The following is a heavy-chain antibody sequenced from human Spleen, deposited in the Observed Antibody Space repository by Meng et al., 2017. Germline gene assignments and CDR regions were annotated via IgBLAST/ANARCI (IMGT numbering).Heavy chain of an antibody. CDR2: ISAYNGNT. J-gene: IGHJ6*02. D-gene: IGHD1-1*01. CDR3: ARGALDNWHDANYGMDV. V-gene: IGHV1-18*01. CDR1: GYTFTSYG. Sequence: SVKVSCKASGYTFTSYGISWVRQAPGQGLEWMGWISAYNGNTNYAQKLQGRVTMTTDTSTSTAYMELRSRRSDDTAVYYCARGALDNWHDANYGMDVWGQGTSVTVSS.